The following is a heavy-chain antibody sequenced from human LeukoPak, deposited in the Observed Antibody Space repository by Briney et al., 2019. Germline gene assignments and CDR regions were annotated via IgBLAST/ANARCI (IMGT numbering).Heavy chain of an antibody. CDR3: ARDLYGDYDYYYYGMDV. J-gene: IGHJ6*02. D-gene: IGHD4-17*01. Sequence: PGGSLRLSCAASAFTFSSYWMSWVRQAPGKGLEWVSYISSSGSTIYYADSVKGRFTISRDNAKNSLYLQMNSLRAEDTAVYYCARDLYGDYDYYYYGMDVWGQGTTVTVSS. CDR2: ISSSGSTI. CDR1: AFTFSSYW. V-gene: IGHV3-48*04.